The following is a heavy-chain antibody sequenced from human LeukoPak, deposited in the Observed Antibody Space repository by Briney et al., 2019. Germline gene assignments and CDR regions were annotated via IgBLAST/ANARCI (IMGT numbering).Heavy chain of an antibody. J-gene: IGHJ3*02. D-gene: IGHD3-22*01. CDR1: GGTFSSYA. Sequence: ASVKVSCKASGGTFSSYAISWVRQAPGQGLEWMRWISAYNGNTNYAQKLQGRVTMTTDTSTSTAYMELRSLRSDDTAVYYCARDIVGDSSGYYYASAFDIWGQGTMVTVSS. V-gene: IGHV1-18*01. CDR2: ISAYNGNT. CDR3: ARDIVGDSSGYYYASAFDI.